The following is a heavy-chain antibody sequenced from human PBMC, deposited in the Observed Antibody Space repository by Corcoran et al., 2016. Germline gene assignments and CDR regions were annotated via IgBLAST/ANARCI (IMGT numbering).Heavy chain of an antibody. CDR2: IYPGDSDT. J-gene: IGHJ6*02. D-gene: IGHD6-19*01. Sequence: EVQLVQSGAEVKKPGESLKISCKGSGYSFTSYWIGWVRQMPGKGLEWMGIIYPGDSDTRYSPSFQGPVTISADKSISTAYLQWSSLKASDTAMYYCARQSGSSGWPYYYDYGMDVWGQGTTVTVSS. V-gene: IGHV5-51*01. CDR3: ARQSGSSGWPYYYDYGMDV. CDR1: GYSFTSYW.